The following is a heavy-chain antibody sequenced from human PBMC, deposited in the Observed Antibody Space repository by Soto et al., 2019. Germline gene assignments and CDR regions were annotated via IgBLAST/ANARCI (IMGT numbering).Heavy chain of an antibody. Sequence: QVQLVQSGAEVKKPGASVKVSCKASGYTFTSYGITWVRQAPGQGLEWMGWIRAYNGETNYAQKLQGRVTMTTDTTKSTAYVDLNSLRSDDTAVYFCARVWLPADTSLGYYFDYWGQGSLVTVSS. CDR3: ARVWLPADTSLGYYFDY. CDR1: GYTFTSYG. J-gene: IGHJ4*02. V-gene: IGHV1-18*01. CDR2: IRAYNGET. D-gene: IGHD5-18*01.